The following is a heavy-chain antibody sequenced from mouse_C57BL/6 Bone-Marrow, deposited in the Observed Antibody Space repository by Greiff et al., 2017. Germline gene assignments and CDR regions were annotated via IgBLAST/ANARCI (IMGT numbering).Heavy chain of an antibody. V-gene: IGHV1-81*01. D-gene: IGHD1-1*01. CDR2: IYPRSGNT. Sequence: QVQLKESGAELARPGASVKLSCKASGYTFTSYGISWVKQRTGQGLEWIGEIYPRSGNTYYNEKFKGKATLTAYKSSSTAYMELRSLTSEDSAVYFCARGDAFYYGSSSSYAMDYWSQGTSVTVSS. CDR3: ARGDAFYYGSSSSYAMDY. CDR1: GYTFTSYG. J-gene: IGHJ4*01.